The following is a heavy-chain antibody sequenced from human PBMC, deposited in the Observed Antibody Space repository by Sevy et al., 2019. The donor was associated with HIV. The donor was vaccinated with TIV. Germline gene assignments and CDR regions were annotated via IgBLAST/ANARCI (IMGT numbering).Heavy chain of an antibody. CDR3: ARGRRTRRDGYNSGDEDY. CDR2: ISYDGSNK. Sequence: GGFLRLSCAASGFTFSSYAMHWVRQAPGKGLEWVAVISYDGSNKYYADSVKGRFTISRDNSKNTLYLQMNSLRAEDTAVYYCARGRRTRRDGYNSGDEDYWGQGTLVTVSS. J-gene: IGHJ4*02. V-gene: IGHV3-30-3*01. CDR1: GFTFSSYA. D-gene: IGHD5-12*01.